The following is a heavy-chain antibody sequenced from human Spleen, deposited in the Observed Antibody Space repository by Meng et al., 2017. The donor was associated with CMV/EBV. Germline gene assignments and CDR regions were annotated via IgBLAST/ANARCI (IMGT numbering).Heavy chain of an antibody. CDR3: ASRSAAPYGMDV. CDR2: ISSSSSYI. V-gene: IGHV3-21*01. CDR1: GFTFSSDS. J-gene: IGHJ6*02. D-gene: IGHD2-2*01. Sequence: CAASGFTFSSDSMNWGRQAPGKGLVWVSCISSSSSYIYYADSVKGRFTISRDNAKNSLYLQMNSLRAEDTAVYYCASRSAAPYGMDVWGQGTTVTVSS.